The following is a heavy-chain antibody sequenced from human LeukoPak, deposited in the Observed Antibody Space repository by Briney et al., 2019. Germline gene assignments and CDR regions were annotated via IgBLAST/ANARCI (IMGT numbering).Heavy chain of an antibody. Sequence: GRSLRLSCAASGFTFSTYGMPWVRQAPGKGLEWVAVIWSAGRTNFYAYSVRGRFTISRDNSKITLDLQMDSLRVEDTAVYFGAKEKGPYTAFDVWGQGTMVTFSS. CDR2: IWSAGRTN. CDR3: AKEKGPYTAFDV. J-gene: IGHJ3*01. V-gene: IGHV3-33*06. CDR1: GFTFSTYG. D-gene: IGHD2-2*02.